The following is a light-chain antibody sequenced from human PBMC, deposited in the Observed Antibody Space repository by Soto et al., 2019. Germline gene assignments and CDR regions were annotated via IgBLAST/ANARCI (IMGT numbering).Light chain of an antibody. J-gene: IGLJ1*01. CDR2: QVT. V-gene: IGLV2-14*01. CDR1: SSDIGYYNY. CDR3: SSYKIGSTYV. Sequence: QSVLTKPGSVTGSPGPSITNSCTGTSSDIGYYNYVPLFQQHPGKAPKLIISQVTNRPSGISTRFSGSKSVNTASLTISGLQAEDEALYSCSSYKIGSTYVFGAGAKVTVL.